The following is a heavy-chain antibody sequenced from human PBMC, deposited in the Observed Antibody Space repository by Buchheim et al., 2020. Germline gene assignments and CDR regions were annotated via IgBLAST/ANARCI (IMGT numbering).Heavy chain of an antibody. J-gene: IGHJ4*01. CDR1: NESFSGYL. V-gene: IGHV4-34*01. Sequence: QVQQQQWGARLLKPSETLSLTCPVNNESFSGYLWTWIRQTPGKGLEWIAEVSHSGSSNYNPSLKSRVTTPVDTSKNQFSLKVKSVTAADTAVYYCARGKEARPLFDYWGQGIL. CDR2: VSHSGSS. CDR3: ARGKEARPLFDY. D-gene: IGHD6-6*01.